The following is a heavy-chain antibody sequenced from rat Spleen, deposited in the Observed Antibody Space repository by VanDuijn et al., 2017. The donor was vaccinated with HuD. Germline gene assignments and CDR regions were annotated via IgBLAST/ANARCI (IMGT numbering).Heavy chain of an antibody. CDR2: ITNTGGST. Sequence: EVQLVESGGGLVQPGRSLKLSCVASGFTFNKYWMTWIRQAPGKGLEWIASITNTGGSTYYPDSVMGRFTISRDNAENTVYLIMNSLRSEDTATYYCAKLSSGFPYWGQGTLVTVSS. V-gene: IGHV5-31*01. CDR1: GFTFNKYW. D-gene: IGHD1-12*01. J-gene: IGHJ3*01. CDR3: AKLSSGFPY.